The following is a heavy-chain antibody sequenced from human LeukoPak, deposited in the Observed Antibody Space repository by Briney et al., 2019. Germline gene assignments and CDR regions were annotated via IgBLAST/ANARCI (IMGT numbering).Heavy chain of an antibody. CDR1: GGSIRGYY. Sequence: SETLSLTCTVSGGSIRGYYWSWMRQSPGKGLEWIGYAYYSGSTNYNPSLKSRVTISLDTSKNQFSLRLSSVTAADTAVYYCARGYSSNWYWFDPWGQGTLVTVSS. V-gene: IGHV4-59*01. CDR3: ARGYSSNWYWFDP. D-gene: IGHD6-13*01. J-gene: IGHJ5*02. CDR2: AYYSGST.